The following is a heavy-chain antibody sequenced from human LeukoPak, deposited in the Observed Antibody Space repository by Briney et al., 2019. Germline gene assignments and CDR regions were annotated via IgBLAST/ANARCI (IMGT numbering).Heavy chain of an antibody. CDR1: GFTFSSYG. CDR2: IWYDGSNK. Sequence: GGSLRLSCAASGFTFSSYGMHWVRQAPGKGLEWVAVIWYDGSNKYYRDSVKGRFTISRDNSKNTLYLQMNSLRAEDTAVYYCARAPGGYCTSTSCYPSYSFDYWGQGTLVTVSS. J-gene: IGHJ4*02. CDR3: ARAPGGYCTSTSCYPSYSFDY. V-gene: IGHV3-33*01. D-gene: IGHD2-2*01.